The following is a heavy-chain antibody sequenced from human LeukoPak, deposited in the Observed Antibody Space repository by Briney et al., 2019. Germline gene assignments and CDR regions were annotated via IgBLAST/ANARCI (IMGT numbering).Heavy chain of an antibody. V-gene: IGHV4-59*01. J-gene: IGHJ4*02. CDR1: GGSFSGYY. Sequence: SETLSLTRAVYGGSFSGYYWSWIRQPPGKGLEWIGYIYYSGSTNYNPSLKSRVTISVDTSKNQFSLKLSSVTAADTAVYYCARDTGSSGVDYWGQGTLVTVSS. CDR2: IYYSGST. CDR3: ARDTGSSGVDY. D-gene: IGHD6-19*01.